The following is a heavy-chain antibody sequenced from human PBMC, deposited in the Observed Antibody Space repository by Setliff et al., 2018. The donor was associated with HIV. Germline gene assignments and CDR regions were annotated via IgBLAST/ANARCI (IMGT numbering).Heavy chain of an antibody. CDR2: ISTYNGQR. CDR3: AREGVRAPPSNTLYYGMDV. CDR1: GYTFSQYG. V-gene: IGHV1-18*01. J-gene: IGHJ6*02. Sequence: ASVKVSCKSSGYTFSQYGISWVRQAPGQGLEWMGWISTYNGQRNYAQKVQGRVTFTTDTSTSTAYMELRSLRSDDTAVYYCAREGVRAPPSNTLYYGMDVWGQGTTVTVSS. D-gene: IGHD3-10*01.